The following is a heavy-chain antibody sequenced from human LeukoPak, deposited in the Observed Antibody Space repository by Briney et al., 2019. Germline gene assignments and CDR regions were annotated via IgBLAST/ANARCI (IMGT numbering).Heavy chain of an antibody. V-gene: IGHV4-39*01. D-gene: IGHD3-10*01. CDR1: GGSISSSYYY. CDR3: ARSQNYYGSGDY. Sequence: SETLSLTCTVSGGSISSSYYYWGWIRQPPGKGLEWIGSIYYSGSTYYNPSLKSRVTISVDTSKNQFSLKLRSVTAADTAVYYCARSQNYYGSGDYWSQGTLVTVSS. CDR2: IYYSGST. J-gene: IGHJ4*02.